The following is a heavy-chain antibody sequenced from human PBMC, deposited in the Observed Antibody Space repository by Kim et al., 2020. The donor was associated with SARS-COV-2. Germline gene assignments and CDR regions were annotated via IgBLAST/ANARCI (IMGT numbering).Heavy chain of an antibody. V-gene: IGHV4-31*02. CDR2: SP. CDR3: ARELEGWFDP. J-gene: IGHJ5*02. Sequence: SPYYNPSLKRRVTISVDTSKNQFSLKLSSVTAADTAVYYCARELEGWFDPWGQGTLVTVSS. D-gene: IGHD1-1*01.